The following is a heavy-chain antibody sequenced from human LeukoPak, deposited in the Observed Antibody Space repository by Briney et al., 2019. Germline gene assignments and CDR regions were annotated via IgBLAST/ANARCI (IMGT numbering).Heavy chain of an antibody. Sequence: PSQTLSLTCTVSGGSISSGSYYWSWIRQPAGKGLEWIGRIYTSGSTNYNPSLKSRVTISVDTSKNQSSLKLSSVTAADTAVYYCARDIAARDYYYGMDVWGQGTTVTVSS. CDR1: GGSISSGSYY. V-gene: IGHV4-61*02. CDR2: IYTSGST. CDR3: ARDIAARDYYYGMDV. D-gene: IGHD6-6*01. J-gene: IGHJ6*02.